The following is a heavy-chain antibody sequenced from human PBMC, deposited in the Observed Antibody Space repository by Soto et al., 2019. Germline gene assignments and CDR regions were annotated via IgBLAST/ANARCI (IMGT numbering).Heavy chain of an antibody. CDR3: ARGRTSVTTSWFDP. CDR1: GYTFTGYY. D-gene: IGHD4-17*01. CDR2: INPKSGGT. Sequence: QVQLVQSGAEVKKPGASVKVSCKASGYTFTGYYIHWVRQAPGQGLEWMGWINPKSGGTNYAQNFQGRVTLTRDTSISTACMDLSSLKSGDTAVYYCARGRTSVTTSWFDPWGRGTLVTVSS. J-gene: IGHJ5*02. V-gene: IGHV1-2*02.